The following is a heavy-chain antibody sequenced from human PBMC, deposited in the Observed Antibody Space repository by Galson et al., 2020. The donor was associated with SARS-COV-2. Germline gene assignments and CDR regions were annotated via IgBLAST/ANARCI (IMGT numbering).Heavy chain of an antibody. CDR2: INPNSGGT. Sequence: GESLKISCKASGYTFTGYYMHWVRQAPGQGLEWMGWINPNSGGTNYAQKFQGWVTMTRDTSISTAYMELSRLRSDDTAVYYCARDGGSGSTPCAFDIWGQGTMVTVSS. J-gene: IGHJ3*02. CDR1: GYTFTGYY. CDR3: ARDGGSGSTPCAFDI. D-gene: IGHD1-26*01. V-gene: IGHV1-2*04.